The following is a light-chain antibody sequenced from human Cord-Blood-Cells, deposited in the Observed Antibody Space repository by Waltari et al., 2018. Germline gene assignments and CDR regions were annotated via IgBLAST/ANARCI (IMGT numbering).Light chain of an antibody. CDR2: AAS. Sequence: DIQMTQSPSSLSASVGDRVTITCRASQSISSYLNWYQQKPRKAPMLLNYAASSLQSGVPSRFSGSGSGTDFTLTISSLQPEDFATYYCQQSYSTPYTFGQGTKLEIK. CDR1: QSISSY. J-gene: IGKJ2*01. CDR3: QQSYSTPYT. V-gene: IGKV1-39*01.